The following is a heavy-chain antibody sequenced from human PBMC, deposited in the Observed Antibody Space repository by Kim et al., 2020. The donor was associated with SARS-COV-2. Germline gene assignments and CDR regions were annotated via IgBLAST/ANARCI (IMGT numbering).Heavy chain of an antibody. Sequence: ANSVKGRFTISRDNSKNTLYLQMNSLRAEDTAVYYCAKAISDSSSYYFDYWGQGTLVTVSS. CDR3: AKAISDSSSYYFDY. D-gene: IGHD6-6*01. J-gene: IGHJ4*02. V-gene: IGHV3-23*01.